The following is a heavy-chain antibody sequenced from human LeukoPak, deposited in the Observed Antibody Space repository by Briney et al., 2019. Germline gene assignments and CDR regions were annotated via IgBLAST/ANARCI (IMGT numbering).Heavy chain of an antibody. CDR2: INWNGGST. V-gene: IGHV3-20*04. J-gene: IGHJ4*02. D-gene: IGHD3-22*01. Sequence: GGSLRLSCAASGFTFDDYGISWVRQAPGKGLEWVSGINWNGGSTGYADSVKGRFTISRDNAKNSLYLQMNSLRAEDTALYYCARGGDRDSSGYYVYWGQGTLVTVSS. CDR1: GFTFDDYG. CDR3: ARGGDRDSSGYYVY.